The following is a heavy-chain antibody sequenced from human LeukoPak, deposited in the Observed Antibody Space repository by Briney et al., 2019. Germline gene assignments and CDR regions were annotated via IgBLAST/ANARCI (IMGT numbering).Heavy chain of an antibody. CDR2: IYYSGST. CDR1: SGSMSSGGYY. CDR3: AAAGLLPSYGPAFDY. V-gene: IGHV4-31*03. Sequence: SQTLSLTCTVSSGSMSSGGYYWSWIRQHPGKGLEWIGYIYYSGSTYYNPSLKSRVTISVDTSKNQFSLKLSSVTAADTAVYYCAAAGLLPSYGPAFDYWGQGTPVTVSS. D-gene: IGHD5-18*01. J-gene: IGHJ4*02.